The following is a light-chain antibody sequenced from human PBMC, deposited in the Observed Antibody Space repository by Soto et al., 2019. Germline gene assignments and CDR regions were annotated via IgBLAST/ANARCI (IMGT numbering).Light chain of an antibody. CDR2: GAS. CDR1: QTVTSSY. J-gene: IGKJ4*01. V-gene: IGKV3-20*01. CDR3: QQFSSYPLT. Sequence: EIVLTQSPGTLSLSQGERATLSCRASQTVTSSYLAWYQQKPGRAPRLLIYGASTRATGSPARFSGSGSGTDFTLTISRLEPEDFSVYYCQQFSSYPLTFGGGTMVDIK.